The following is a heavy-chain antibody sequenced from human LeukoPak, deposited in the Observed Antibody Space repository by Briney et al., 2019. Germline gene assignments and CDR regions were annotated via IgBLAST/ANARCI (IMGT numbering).Heavy chain of an antibody. V-gene: IGHV3-49*03. J-gene: IGHJ4*02. CDR1: GFTFGNYA. CDR3: ARNWGSGSFDF. D-gene: IGHD7-27*01. CDR2: IRSKGYGGTT. Sequence: GRSLRLSCTSSGFTFGNYAMGWFRQAPGKGLERISFIRSKGYGGTTDYAASVKGRFTMSRDDSKGIAYLQMDSLKTEDTAVYYCARNWGSGSFDFWGQGTLVTVSS.